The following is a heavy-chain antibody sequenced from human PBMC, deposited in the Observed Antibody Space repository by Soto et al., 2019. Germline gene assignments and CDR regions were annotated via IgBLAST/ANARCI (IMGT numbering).Heavy chain of an antibody. CDR2: IYYSGST. D-gene: IGHD6-13*01. J-gene: IGHJ4*02. CDR3: ARDRNSIIAARQPQDYLDY. V-gene: IGHV4-31*03. Sequence: QVQLQESGPGLVKPSQTLSLTCTVSGGSISSGGYYWSWIRQHPGKGLEWIGYIYYSGSTYYNPSLKSRVTISVDPAKNQFSLKLSSVTAADTAVYYWARDRNSIIAARQPQDYLDYWGQGTLVPVSS. CDR1: GGSISSGGYY.